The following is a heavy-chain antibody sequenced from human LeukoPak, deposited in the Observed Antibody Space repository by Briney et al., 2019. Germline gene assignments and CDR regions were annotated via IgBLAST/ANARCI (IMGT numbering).Heavy chain of an antibody. CDR1: GFTFSSYW. CDR3: ARDGAAAGTDYFDY. Sequence: SGGSLRLSCAASGFTFSSYWMHWVRQAPGKGLVWVSRINKDGSSTSYADSVKGRFTISRDNTKNTLFLQMNSLRAEDTAVYYSARDGAAAGTDYFDYWGQGTLVTVSS. V-gene: IGHV3-74*01. D-gene: IGHD6-13*01. J-gene: IGHJ4*02. CDR2: INKDGSST.